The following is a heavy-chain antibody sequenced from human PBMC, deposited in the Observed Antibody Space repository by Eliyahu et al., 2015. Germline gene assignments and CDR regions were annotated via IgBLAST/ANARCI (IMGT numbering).Heavy chain of an antibody. J-gene: IGHJ3*02. V-gene: IGHV4-34*01. CDR3: ARGFPNSYGSNSDAFDI. D-gene: IGHD5-18*01. Sequence: QVQLQQWGAGLLKPSETLSLTCAVYGGXFXGYYWSWIRQPPGKGLEWIGEINHSGSTNYNPSLKXRVTISVDTSKNQFSLKLSSVTAADTAVYYCARGFPNSYGSNSDAFDIWGQGTMVTVSS. CDR2: INHSGST. CDR1: GGXFXGYY.